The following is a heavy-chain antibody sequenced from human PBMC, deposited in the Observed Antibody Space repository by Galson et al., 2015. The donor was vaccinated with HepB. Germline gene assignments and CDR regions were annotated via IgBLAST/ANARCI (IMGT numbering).Heavy chain of an antibody. CDR3: ARDHTSIMITFGGVIVSYYFDY. Sequence: SLRLSCAASGFTLSSYRMSWARQAPGKGLEWVANIKEDGSEKYYVDSVKGRFTISRDNAKNSLYLQMNSLRAEDTAVYYCARDHTSIMITFGGVIVSYYFDYWGQGTLVTVSS. D-gene: IGHD3-16*02. J-gene: IGHJ4*02. CDR2: IKEDGSEK. V-gene: IGHV3-7*03. CDR1: GFTLSSYR.